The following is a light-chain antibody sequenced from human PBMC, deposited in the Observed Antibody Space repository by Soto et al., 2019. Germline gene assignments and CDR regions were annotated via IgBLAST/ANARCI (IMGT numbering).Light chain of an antibody. CDR3: SSYTTNTAVV. Sequence: QSVLTQPASVSGSPGQSITISCTGTSSDIGAYNYVSWYQQHPGKAPKLMIFEVNDRPSGVSNRFSGSKSGNTASLTISGLQAEDEADYYCSSYTTNTAVVFGTGTKLTVL. V-gene: IGLV2-14*01. J-gene: IGLJ1*01. CDR2: EVN. CDR1: SSDIGAYNY.